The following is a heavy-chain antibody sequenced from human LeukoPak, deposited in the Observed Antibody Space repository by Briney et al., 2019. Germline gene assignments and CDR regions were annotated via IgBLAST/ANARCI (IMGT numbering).Heavy chain of an antibody. CDR1: GITSSNYA. V-gene: IGHV3-23*01. J-gene: IGHJ5*01. D-gene: IGHD2-2*01. Sequence: GGSLRLSCAASGITSSNYAMSWVRQAPGKGLEWGSVIICSDTSTYYADSVKGRFTISKDNSKNTLSLQMNSLRAEDTAVYYCAKGSSPSCYGSLDSWGQGTLVTVSS. CDR3: AKGSSPSCYGSLDS. CDR2: IICSDTST.